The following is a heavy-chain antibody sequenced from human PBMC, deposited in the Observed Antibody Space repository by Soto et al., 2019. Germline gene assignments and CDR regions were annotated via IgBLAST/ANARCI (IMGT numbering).Heavy chain of an antibody. CDR3: ASALHSLFLIDY. D-gene: IGHD2-15*01. J-gene: IGHJ4*02. CDR2: ISYDGSNK. Sequence: GGSLRLSCAASGFTFSSYAMHWVRQAPGKGLEWVAVISYDGSNKYYADSVKGRFTISRDNSKNTLYLQMNSLRAEDTAVYYCASALHSLFLIDYWGQGTLVTVSS. V-gene: IGHV3-30-3*01. CDR1: GFTFSSYA.